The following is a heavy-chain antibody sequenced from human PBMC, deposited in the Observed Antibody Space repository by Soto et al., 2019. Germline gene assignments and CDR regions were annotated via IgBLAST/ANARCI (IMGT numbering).Heavy chain of an antibody. CDR3: ARDPHEFWTSYWFDP. D-gene: IGHD3-3*01. Sequence: ASVKVSCKTSGYTFNTYGINWVRQAPGQGLELMGWISAYDGKTTYAEKFQGRVTLTTDTSTSTAYMELRSLRSDGTAIYYCARDPHEFWTSYWFDPWGQGTLVTVSS. CDR2: ISAYDGKT. CDR1: GYTFNTYG. J-gene: IGHJ5*02. V-gene: IGHV1-18*01.